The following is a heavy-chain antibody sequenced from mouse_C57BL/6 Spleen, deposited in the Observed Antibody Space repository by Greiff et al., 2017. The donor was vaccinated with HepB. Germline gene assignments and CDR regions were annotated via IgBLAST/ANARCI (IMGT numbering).Heavy chain of an antibody. J-gene: IGHJ4*01. CDR1: GYTFTSYW. D-gene: IGHD2-1*01. CDR2: IDPSDSYT. V-gene: IGHV1-69*01. CDR3: ARGNFSMDY. Sequence: QVQLQQSGAELVMPGASVKLSCKASGYTFTSYWMHWVKQRPGQGLEWIGEIDPSDSYTNYNQKFKGKSTLTVDKSSSTAYMQLSSLTSEDSAVYYCARGNFSMDYWGQGTSVTVSS.